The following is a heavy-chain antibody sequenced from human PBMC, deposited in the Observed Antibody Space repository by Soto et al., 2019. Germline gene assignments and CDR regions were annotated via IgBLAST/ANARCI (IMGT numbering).Heavy chain of an antibody. CDR3: ASTTGYSYGYSGPFDY. Sequence: QVQLVQSGAEVKKPGSSVKVSCKASGGTFSSYAISWVRQAPGQGLEWMGGIIPIFGTANYAQKFQGRVTITADKSTSTAYMELSSLRSEDTTVYYCASTTGYSYGYSGPFDYWGQGTLVTVSS. J-gene: IGHJ4*02. D-gene: IGHD5-18*01. V-gene: IGHV1-69*06. CDR1: GGTFSSYA. CDR2: IIPIFGTA.